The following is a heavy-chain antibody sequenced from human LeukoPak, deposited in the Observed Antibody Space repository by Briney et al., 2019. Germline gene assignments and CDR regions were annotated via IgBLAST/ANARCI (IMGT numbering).Heavy chain of an antibody. J-gene: IGHJ3*02. CDR1: GFTFSSYA. CDR3: ARGGGLVDNAFDI. V-gene: IGHV3-21*01. D-gene: IGHD1-26*01. Sequence: GGSLRLSCAASGFTFSSYAMSWVRQAPGKGLEWVSSISSSSSYIYYADSVKGRFTISRDNAKNSLYLQMNSLRAEDTAVYYCARGGGLVDNAFDIWGQGTMVTVSS. CDR2: ISSSSSYI.